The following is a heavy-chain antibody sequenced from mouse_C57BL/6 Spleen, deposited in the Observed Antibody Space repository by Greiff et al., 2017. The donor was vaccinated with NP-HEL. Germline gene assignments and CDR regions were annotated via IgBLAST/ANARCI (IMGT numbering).Heavy chain of an antibody. Sequence: QVQLQQSGPELVKPGASVKISCKASGYAFSSSWMNWVKQRPGKGLEWIGRIYPGDGDTNYNGKFKGKATLTADKSSSTAYMQLSSLTSEDSAVYFCARGPHYYGSSRGDYWGQGTTLTVSS. CDR2: IYPGDGDT. J-gene: IGHJ2*01. V-gene: IGHV1-82*01. D-gene: IGHD1-1*01. CDR1: GYAFSSSW. CDR3: ARGPHYYGSSRGDY.